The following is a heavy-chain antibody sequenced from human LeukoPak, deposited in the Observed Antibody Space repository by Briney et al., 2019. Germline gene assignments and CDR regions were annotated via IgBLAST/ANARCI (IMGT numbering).Heavy chain of an antibody. J-gene: IGHJ4*02. CDR1: GGSISSYY. V-gene: IGHV4-59*01. CDR3: ARGGYNYDSPPGDPFDY. CDR2: IYYSGST. D-gene: IGHD5-18*01. Sequence: SETLSLTCTVSGGSISSYYWSWIRQPPGKGLEWIGYIYYSGSTNYNPSLKSRVTISVDTSKNQFSLKLSSVTAADTAVYYCARGGYNYDSPPGDPFDYWGREPWSPSPQ.